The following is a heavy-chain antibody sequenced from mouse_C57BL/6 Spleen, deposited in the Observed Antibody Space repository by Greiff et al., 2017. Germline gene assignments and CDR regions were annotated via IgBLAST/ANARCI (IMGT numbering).Heavy chain of an antibody. CDR2: IDPSDSDT. CDR1: GYTFTSYW. CDR3: ARSGYGSNLYYFDY. V-gene: IGHV1-52*01. D-gene: IGHD1-1*01. Sequence: QVQLQQPGAELVRPGSSVKLSCKASGYTFTSYWMHWVKQRPIQGLEWIGNIDPSDSDTHYNQKFKDKATLTVDKSSSTAYMQLSSLTSEDSAVYSCARSGYGSNLYYFDYWGQGTTLTVSS. J-gene: IGHJ2*01.